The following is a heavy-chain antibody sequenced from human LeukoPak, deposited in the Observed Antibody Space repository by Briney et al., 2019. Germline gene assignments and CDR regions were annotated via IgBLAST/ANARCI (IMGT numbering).Heavy chain of an antibody. Sequence: PSETLSLTCAVYGGSFSSYYWSWIRQPPGKGLEWIGEIYHSGDTNYNPSLKSRVTISVDTSKNQFSLKLSSVTAADTAVYYCARTTMVRGTYYMDVWGKGTTVTISS. J-gene: IGHJ6*03. CDR1: GGSFSSYY. CDR3: ARTTMVRGTYYMDV. D-gene: IGHD3-10*01. CDR2: IYHSGDT. V-gene: IGHV4-34*01.